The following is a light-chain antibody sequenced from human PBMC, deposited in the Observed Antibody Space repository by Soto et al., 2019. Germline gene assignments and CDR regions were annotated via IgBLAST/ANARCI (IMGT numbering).Light chain of an antibody. V-gene: IGKV3-20*01. CDR1: VISTY. CDR2: GAS. J-gene: IGKJ5*01. CDR3: QLYGDSMYT. Sequence: EIVLTQSPGTLSLSPGERATLSCRASVISTYLAWYQQKPGQAPRLLFYGASGRATGIPDRFSGSGSGTDFTLTISRLEPEDFAVYHCQLYGDSMYTFGQGTRLEIK.